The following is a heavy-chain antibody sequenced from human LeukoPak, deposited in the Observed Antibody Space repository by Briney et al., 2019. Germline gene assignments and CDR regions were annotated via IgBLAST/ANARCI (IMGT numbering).Heavy chain of an antibody. Sequence: GASVKVSCKASGYTFTGYYMHWVRQAPGQGLEWMGWINPNSGGTNYAQKFQGRVTMTRDTSISTAYMELSRLRSDDTAVYYCARDRDGGVVVAASLDYWGQGTLVTVSS. CDR3: ARDRDGGVVVAASLDY. V-gene: IGHV1-2*02. J-gene: IGHJ4*02. D-gene: IGHD2-15*01. CDR2: INPNSGGT. CDR1: GYTFTGYY.